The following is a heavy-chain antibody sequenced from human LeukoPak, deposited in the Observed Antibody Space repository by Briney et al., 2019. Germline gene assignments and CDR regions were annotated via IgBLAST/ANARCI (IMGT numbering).Heavy chain of an antibody. CDR2: ISSSSYI. Sequence: GGSLRLSCAASGFTFSSYCMSWVRQAPGRGLEWVSSISSSSYIYYEDSVKGRFTISRDNAKNSLSLQMTRLRAEDTAVYYCARDSADIVVVPAAMSSFDIWGQGTMVTVSS. V-gene: IGHV3-21*01. D-gene: IGHD2-2*01. CDR3: ARDSADIVVVPAAMSSFDI. CDR1: GFTFSSYC. J-gene: IGHJ3*02.